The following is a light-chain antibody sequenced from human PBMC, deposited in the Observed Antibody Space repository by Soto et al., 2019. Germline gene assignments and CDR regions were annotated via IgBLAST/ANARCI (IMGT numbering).Light chain of an antibody. V-gene: IGKV1-5*01. Sequence: DIQMPQSPSTLSASVGDRVTITCRASHSISSWLAWYQQKPGKAPRLLIYDAFSLESGVPSRFSGSGSGTEFTLTISSLPADDFATYYCQQYNSFSLTFGGGTKVEIK. CDR3: QQYNSFSLT. CDR1: HSISSW. CDR2: DAF. J-gene: IGKJ4*01.